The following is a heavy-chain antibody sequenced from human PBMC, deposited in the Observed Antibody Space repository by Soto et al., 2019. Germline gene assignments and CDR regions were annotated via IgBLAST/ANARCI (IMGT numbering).Heavy chain of an antibody. Sequence: PSETLSLTCTVSGGSISSGDYYWSWIRQPPGKGLEWIGYIYYSGSTYYNPSLKSRVTISVDNSKNTLYLQMNSLRAEDTSVYYCAREYSLAVVAPGYWGQGTLVTVSS. V-gene: IGHV4-30-4*02. CDR2: IYYSGST. CDR3: AREYSLAVVAPGY. J-gene: IGHJ4*02. CDR1: GGSISSGDYY. D-gene: IGHD3-22*01.